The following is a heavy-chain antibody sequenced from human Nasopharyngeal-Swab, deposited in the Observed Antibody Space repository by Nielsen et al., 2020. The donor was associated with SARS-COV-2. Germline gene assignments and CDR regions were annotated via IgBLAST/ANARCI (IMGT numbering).Heavy chain of an antibody. D-gene: IGHD6-13*01. V-gene: IGHV3-30*03. CDR2: ISYDGSNK. CDR1: GFTFSSYG. CDR3: ARDPSSSWLYDAFDI. Sequence: RGSLRLSCAASGFTFSSYGMHWVRQAPGKGLEWVAVISYDGSNKYYADSVKGRFTISRDNSKNTLYLQMNSLRAEDTAVYYCARDPSSSWLYDAFDIWGQGTMVTVSS. J-gene: IGHJ3*02.